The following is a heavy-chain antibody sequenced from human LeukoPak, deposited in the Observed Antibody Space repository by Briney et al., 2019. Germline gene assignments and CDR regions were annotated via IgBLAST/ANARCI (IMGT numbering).Heavy chain of an antibody. Sequence: SETLSLTCTVSGGSINNYYWSWIRQPPAKGLEWLAYINYSGRTNYNPSLRSRLTISVDTSKNQFSLNLNSVTAADTAVYYCARGSWAFRAWDYWGQGTLVTVSS. V-gene: IGHV4-59*08. CDR3: ARGSWAFRAWDY. CDR1: GGSINNYY. J-gene: IGHJ4*02. D-gene: IGHD6-13*01. CDR2: INYSGRT.